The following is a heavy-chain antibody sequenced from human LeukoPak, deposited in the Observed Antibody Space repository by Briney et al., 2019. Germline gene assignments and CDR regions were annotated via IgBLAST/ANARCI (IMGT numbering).Heavy chain of an antibody. J-gene: IGHJ3*02. CDR3: ARGGLSTNDYGDYWDGAFDI. D-gene: IGHD4-17*01. V-gene: IGHV3-33*01. CDR2: IWYDGSNK. Sequence: GGSLRLSCAASGFTFSSYGMHWVRQAPGKGLEWVAVIWYDGSNKYYADSVKGRFTISRDNSKNTLYLQMNSLRAEDTAVYYRARGGLSTNDYGDYWDGAFDIWGQGTMVTVSS. CDR1: GFTFSSYG.